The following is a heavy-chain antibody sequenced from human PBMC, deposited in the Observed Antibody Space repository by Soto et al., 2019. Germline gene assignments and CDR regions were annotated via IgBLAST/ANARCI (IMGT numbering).Heavy chain of an antibody. CDR2: LGFDGGGR. CDR1: GFAFDTYG. Sequence: GGALRLSCAASGFAFDTYGMHWVRQTPGKGLEWVAVLGFDGGGRYYAESVKGRFTISRDNSKKMLYLQMDSLRADDTALYYCSREPVGPDYAMDVWGQGTMVTVSS. J-gene: IGHJ6*02. V-gene: IGHV3-33*01. CDR3: SREPVGPDYAMDV. D-gene: IGHD1-26*01.